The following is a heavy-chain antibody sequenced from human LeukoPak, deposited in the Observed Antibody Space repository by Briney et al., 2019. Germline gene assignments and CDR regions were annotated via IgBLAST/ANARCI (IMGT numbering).Heavy chain of an antibody. CDR2: IIHTGLT. CDR1: GGSFSGYY. CDR3: ARGQYGSGWYFDY. J-gene: IGHJ4*02. D-gene: IGHD6-19*01. Sequence: SETLSLTCSVYGGSFSGYYWSWIRQPPGKGLEWIGEIIHTGLTNYNPSLKSRVTISVDTSKNQFSLKVSSVTAADTAVYYCARGQYGSGWYFDYWGQGSLVTVSS. V-gene: IGHV4-34*01.